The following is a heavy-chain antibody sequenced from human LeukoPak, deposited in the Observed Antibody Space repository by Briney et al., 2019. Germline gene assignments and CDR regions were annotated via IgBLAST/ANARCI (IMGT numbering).Heavy chain of an antibody. V-gene: IGHV1-46*01. Sequence: GASVKVSCKASGYTFTSYYMHWVRQAPGQGLEWMGIINPSGGSTSYAQKFQGRVTMTRDTSTSTVYMELSSLRSEDTAVYYCAREGTRPDYYYYYYMDVWGKGTTVTVSS. D-gene: IGHD1-1*01. CDR3: AREGTRPDYYYYYYMDV. J-gene: IGHJ6*03. CDR1: GYTFTSYY. CDR2: INPSGGST.